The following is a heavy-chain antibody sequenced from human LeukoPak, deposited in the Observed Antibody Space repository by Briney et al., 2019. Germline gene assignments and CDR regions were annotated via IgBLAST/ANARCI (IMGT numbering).Heavy chain of an antibody. V-gene: IGHV3-33*01. J-gene: IGHJ4*01. CDR2: IWYDGSHK. Sequence: GGSLRLSCAASGFTFRSYDMHWVHQAPGKGLEWVADIWYDGSHKYYADSVKGRFTISRDNSKNTLHLQMNSLRAEDTAVYYCARDLLLWFGELSADSDYWGHGTLVTVSS. D-gene: IGHD3-10*01. CDR3: ARDLLLWFGELSADSDY. CDR1: GFTFRSYD.